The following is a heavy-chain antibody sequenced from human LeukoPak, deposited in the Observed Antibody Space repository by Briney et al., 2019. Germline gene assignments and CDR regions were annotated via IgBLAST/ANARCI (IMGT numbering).Heavy chain of an antibody. CDR3: ARGPVLRYFDWLFFDY. J-gene: IGHJ4*02. CDR1: GYTFTGYY. V-gene: IGHV1-2*02. Sequence: ASVKVSCKASGYTFTGYYMHWVRQAPGQGLEWMGWINPNSGGTNYAQKFQGRVTMTRDTSISTAYMELSRLRSDDTAVYYCARGPVLRYFDWLFFDYWVQGTLVTVSS. CDR2: INPNSGGT. D-gene: IGHD3-9*01.